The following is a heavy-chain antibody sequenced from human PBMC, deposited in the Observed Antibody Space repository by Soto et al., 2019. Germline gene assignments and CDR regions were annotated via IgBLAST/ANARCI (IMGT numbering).Heavy chain of an antibody. D-gene: IGHD3-3*01. CDR1: GGSISSGGYY. CDR2: IYYSGST. CDR3: ARQTYYDFWSGYPSRSDAFDI. Sequence: QVQLQESGPGLVKPSQTLSLTCTVSGGSISSGGYYWSWIRQHPGKGLEWIGYIYYSGSTYYNPSLKSRVTISVDTSKNQFSLKLSSVTAADTAVYYCARQTYYDFWSGYPSRSDAFDIWGQGTMVTVSS. V-gene: IGHV4-31*03. J-gene: IGHJ3*02.